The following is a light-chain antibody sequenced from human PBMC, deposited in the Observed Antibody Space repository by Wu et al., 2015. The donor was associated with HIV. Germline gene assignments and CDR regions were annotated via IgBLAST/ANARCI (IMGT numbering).Light chain of an antibody. Sequence: DIQMTQSPSSLSASVGDRVTISCQASQDINDHLNWYQHKVGKAPKLLIYDASNLEAGVPSGLSGSGSGTNFTFTISSLQPEDIATYYCQQYEDLPITFGGGPRWRSN. J-gene: IGKJ4*01. CDR3: QQYEDLPIT. V-gene: IGKV1-33*01. CDR1: QDINDH. CDR2: DAS.